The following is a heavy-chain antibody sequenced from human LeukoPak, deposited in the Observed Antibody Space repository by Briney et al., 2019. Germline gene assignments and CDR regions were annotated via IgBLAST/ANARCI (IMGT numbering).Heavy chain of an antibody. Sequence: ASVKVSCKASGYTFTSYGISWVRQAPGQGLEWMGWISAYNGNTNYAQKLQGRVTMTTDTSTSTAYMELRSLRSDDTAVYYCARGARRSEYSSSWYDYWGQGTLVTASS. CDR3: ARGARRSEYSSSWYDY. D-gene: IGHD6-13*01. J-gene: IGHJ4*02. CDR2: ISAYNGNT. CDR1: GYTFTSYG. V-gene: IGHV1-18*01.